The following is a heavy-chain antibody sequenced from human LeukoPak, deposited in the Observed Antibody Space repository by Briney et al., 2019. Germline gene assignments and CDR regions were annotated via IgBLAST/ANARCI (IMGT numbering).Heavy chain of an antibody. CDR1: GITLSNYG. D-gene: IGHD3-10*01. V-gene: IGHV3-23*01. J-gene: IGHJ4*02. CDR2: ISERGGST. Sequence: GGSLRLSCVVSGITLSNYGMSWVRQAPGKGLEWVSGISERGGSTNYADSVKCRFIISRDTSKNTVYLQMNSLRVEDKAVYFCAKRGIVIRAVIIIGFHKEAYYFDYWGQGILVTVSS. CDR3: AKRGIVIRAVIIIGFHKEAYYFDY.